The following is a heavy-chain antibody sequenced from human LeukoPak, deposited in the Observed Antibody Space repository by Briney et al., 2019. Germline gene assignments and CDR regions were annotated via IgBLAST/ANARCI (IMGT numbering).Heavy chain of an antibody. J-gene: IGHJ4*02. V-gene: IGHV3-11*01. CDR2: ISHNGETK. D-gene: IGHD6-13*01. CDR1: GFTFSHHY. CDR3: ARDRHGYFDY. Sequence: PGGSLRLSCAASGFTFSHHYMIWLRQAPGKGLEAISYISHNGETKYYADSVKGRLSISRDNAKSSLYLQMNSLRVEDTAVYYCARDRHGYFDYWGQGTLVTVSS.